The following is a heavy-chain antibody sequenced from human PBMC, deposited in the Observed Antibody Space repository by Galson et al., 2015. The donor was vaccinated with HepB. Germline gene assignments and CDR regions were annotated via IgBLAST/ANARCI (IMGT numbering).Heavy chain of an antibody. V-gene: IGHV4-38-2*02. J-gene: IGHJ5*02. CDR3: AREGGSYPDSLDWFDP. D-gene: IGHD1-26*01. CDR1: GYSISSGYY. Sequence: ETLSLTCTVSGYSISSGYYWGWIRQPPGKGLEWIGSIYHSGSTYYNPSLKSRVTISVDTSKNQFSLKLSSVTAADTAVYYCAREGGSYPDSLDWFDPWGQGTLVTVSS. CDR2: IYHSGST.